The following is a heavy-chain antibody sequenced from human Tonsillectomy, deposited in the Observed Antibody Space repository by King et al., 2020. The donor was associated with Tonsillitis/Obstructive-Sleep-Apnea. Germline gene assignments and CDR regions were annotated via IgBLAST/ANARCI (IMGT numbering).Heavy chain of an antibody. CDR3: ARERGYGIHYKYFYMDV. V-gene: IGHV4-4*02. J-gene: IGHJ6*03. CDR1: GGAISSADW. D-gene: IGHD4-17*01. Sequence: QLQESGPGLGKPSGTLSLTFAVSGGAISSADWWSWVRHPPGQVLQWLGEIHHSGSTTYNPSRRSRVTISVDRSKNQFSLRLTTVTAADTAVYFCARERGYGIHYKYFYMDVWGKGTTVTVSS. CDR2: IHHSGST.